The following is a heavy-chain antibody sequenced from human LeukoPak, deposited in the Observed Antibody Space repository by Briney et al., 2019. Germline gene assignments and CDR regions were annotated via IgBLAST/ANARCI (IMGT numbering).Heavy chain of an antibody. D-gene: IGHD3-16*02. CDR3: ARASATFGGVIEDY. CDR1: GYTFTGYY. J-gene: IGHJ4*02. CDR2: INPNSGGT. V-gene: IGHV1-2*02. Sequence: EASVKVSCKASGYTFTGYYMHWVRQAPGQGLEWMGWINPNSGGTNYAQKFQGRVTMTRDTSISTAYMELSRLRSDDTAVYYCARASATFGGVIEDYWGQGTLVTVSS.